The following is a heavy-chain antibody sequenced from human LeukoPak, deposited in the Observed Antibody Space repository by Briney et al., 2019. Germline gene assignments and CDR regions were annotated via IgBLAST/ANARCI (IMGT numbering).Heavy chain of an antibody. CDR2: IWYDGSNK. CDR1: GFTFSSYG. J-gene: IGHJ4*02. V-gene: IGHV3-33*01. CDR3: ARGAVAGKVDY. Sequence: GGSLRLSCAASGFTFSSYGMHWVRQAPGNGLEWVAVIWYDGSNKYYADSVKGRFTISRDNSKNTLYLQMNSLRAEDTAVYYCARGAVAGKVDYWGQGTLVTVSS. D-gene: IGHD6-19*01.